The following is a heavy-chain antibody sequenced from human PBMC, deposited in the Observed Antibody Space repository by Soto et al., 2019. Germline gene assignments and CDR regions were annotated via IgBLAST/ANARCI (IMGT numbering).Heavy chain of an antibody. Sequence: EVQLVESGGGLVKPGGSLRLSCAASGFTFSSYSMNWVRQAPGMGLEWVSSISSSSSYIYYADSVKGRFTISRDNAKNSLYLQMNSLRAEDTAVYYCARDPDYVGFFDYWGQGTLVTVSS. CDR2: ISSSSSYI. D-gene: IGHD4-17*01. V-gene: IGHV3-21*01. CDR1: GFTFSSYS. CDR3: ARDPDYVGFFDY. J-gene: IGHJ4*02.